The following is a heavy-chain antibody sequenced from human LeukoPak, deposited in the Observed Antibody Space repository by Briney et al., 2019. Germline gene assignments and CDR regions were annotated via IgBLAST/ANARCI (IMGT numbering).Heavy chain of an antibody. J-gene: IGHJ4*02. D-gene: IGHD3-22*01. V-gene: IGHV4-34*01. Sequence: SETLSLTCAVYGGSFSGYYWSWIRQPPGKGLEWIGEINHSGSTNYNPSLKSRVTISVDTSKNQFSLKLSPVTAADTAVYYCARGAMIVAYWGQGTLVTVSS. CDR3: ARGAMIVAY. CDR2: INHSGST. CDR1: GGSFSGYY.